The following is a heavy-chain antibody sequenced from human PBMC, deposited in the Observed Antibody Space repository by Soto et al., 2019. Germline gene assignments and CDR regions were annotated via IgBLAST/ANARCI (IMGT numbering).Heavy chain of an antibody. Sequence: SETLSLTCAVSGYSISSGYYWGWIRQSPGKGLEWIGSIYHSGSTYYNPSLKSRVIISVDTSKNQFSLKLSSVTAADTAVYYCARVAPIAAADGMDVWGQGTTVTVSS. CDR3: ARVAPIAAADGMDV. D-gene: IGHD6-13*01. CDR1: GYSISSGYY. V-gene: IGHV4-38-2*01. CDR2: IYHSGST. J-gene: IGHJ6*02.